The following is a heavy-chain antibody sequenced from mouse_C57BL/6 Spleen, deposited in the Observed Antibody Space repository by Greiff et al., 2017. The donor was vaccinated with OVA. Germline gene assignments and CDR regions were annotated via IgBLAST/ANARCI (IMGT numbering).Heavy chain of an antibody. Sequence: VQLQESGAELVRPGASVTLSCKASGYTFTDYEMHWVKQTPVHGLEWIGAIDPETGGTAYNQKFKGKAILTADKSSSTAYMELRSLTSEDSAVYYCTRWGTSAWFAYWGQGTLVTVSA. CDR1: GYTFTDYE. V-gene: IGHV1-15*01. D-gene: IGHD3-1*01. CDR2: IDPETGGT. J-gene: IGHJ3*01. CDR3: TRWGTSAWFAY.